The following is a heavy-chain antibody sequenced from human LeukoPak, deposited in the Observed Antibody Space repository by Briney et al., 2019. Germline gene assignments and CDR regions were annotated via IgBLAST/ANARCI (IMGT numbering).Heavy chain of an antibody. CDR2: IYYSGNT. V-gene: IGHV4-59*12. J-gene: IGHJ4*02. D-gene: IGHD3-22*01. CDR1: GGSISGSY. Sequence: PSETLSLTCTVSGGSISGSYWSWIRQPLGKGLEWIGYIYYSGNTNYNPSLKSRVTISVDTSKTQFSLKLTSVTAADTAVYYCATRPARGSGPYYPYFDYWGQGALVTVSS. CDR3: ATRPARGSGPYYPYFDY.